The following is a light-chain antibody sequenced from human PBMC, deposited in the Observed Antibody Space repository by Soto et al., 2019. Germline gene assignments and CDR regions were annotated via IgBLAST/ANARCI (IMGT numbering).Light chain of an antibody. CDR3: QQRSSWPRLT. CDR2: DAS. CDR1: QSVSSY. J-gene: IGKJ4*01. V-gene: IGKV3-11*01. Sequence: EIVLTQSPATLSLSPGERATLSCRASQSVSSYLAWYQQKPGQAPRLLIYDASNRATGIPARFSGSGSGTDFTLPISSIEPEDFAVYYCQQRSSWPRLTFGGGTKVEIK.